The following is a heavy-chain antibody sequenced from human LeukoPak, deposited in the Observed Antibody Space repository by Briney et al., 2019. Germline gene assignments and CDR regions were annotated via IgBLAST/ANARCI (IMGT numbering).Heavy chain of an antibody. CDR3: ARSLAYCGGDCYFDY. Sequence: GASVKVSCKASGGTFSSYAISWVRQAPGQGLEWMGGIIPIFGTANYAQKFQGRVTITADESTSTAYMELSSQRSEDTAVYYCARSLAYCGGDCYFDYWGQGTLVTVSS. CDR1: GGTFSSYA. D-gene: IGHD2-21*02. CDR2: IIPIFGTA. J-gene: IGHJ4*02. V-gene: IGHV1-69*01.